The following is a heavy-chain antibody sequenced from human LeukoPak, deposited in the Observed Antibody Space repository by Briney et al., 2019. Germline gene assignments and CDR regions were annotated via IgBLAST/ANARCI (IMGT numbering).Heavy chain of an antibody. CDR1: GFTFSSYG. V-gene: IGHV3-30*02. J-gene: IGHJ4*02. CDR2: IRYDGSNK. Sequence: GGSLRLSCAASGFTFSSYGMHWVRQTPGKGLEWVAFIRYDGSNKYYADSVKGRFTISRDNSKNTLYLQMNSLRAEDTAVYYCAKDREYYYDSSGYYAIDYWGQGTLVTVSS. D-gene: IGHD3-22*01. CDR3: AKDREYYYDSSGYYAIDY.